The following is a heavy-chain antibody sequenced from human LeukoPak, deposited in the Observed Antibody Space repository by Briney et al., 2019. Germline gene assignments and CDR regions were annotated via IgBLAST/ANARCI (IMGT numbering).Heavy chain of an antibody. CDR2: IYTSGST. CDR3: ARANCSSTSCYTDHFDY. Sequence: TLSLTCTVSGGSISSSSYYWGWIRQPAGKGLEWIGRIYTSGSTNYNPSLKSRVTISVDTSKNQFSLKLSSVTAADTAVYYCARANCSSTSCYTDHFDYWGQGTLVTVSS. CDR1: GGSISSSSYY. D-gene: IGHD2-2*02. V-gene: IGHV4-61*02. J-gene: IGHJ4*02.